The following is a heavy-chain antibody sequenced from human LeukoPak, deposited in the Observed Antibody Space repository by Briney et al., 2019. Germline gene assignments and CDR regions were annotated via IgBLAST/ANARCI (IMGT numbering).Heavy chain of an antibody. V-gene: IGHV3-21*01. J-gene: IGHJ4*02. CDR3: ARVVGYSSGWYVNYFDY. CDR1: GFTVSSYS. CDR2: ISSSGSYI. Sequence: PGGSLRLSCAASGFTVSSYSMNWVRQAPGKGLEWVSSISSSGSYIYYAESVKGRFTISRDNARNSLYLQMNSLRAEDTAVYYCARVVGYSSGWYVNYFDYWGQGTLVTVSS. D-gene: IGHD6-19*01.